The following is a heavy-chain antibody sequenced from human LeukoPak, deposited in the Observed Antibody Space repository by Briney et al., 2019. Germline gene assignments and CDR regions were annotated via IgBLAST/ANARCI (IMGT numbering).Heavy chain of an antibody. Sequence: ETLSLTCGVSGGSIDSTNYWMHWVRQAPGKGLVWVSRINSDGSSTSYADSVKGRFTISRDNAKNTLYLQMSSLRAEDTAVYYCARDLELVFYDSTAYEYWGQGTLVTVSS. CDR3: ARDLELVFYDSTAYEY. CDR1: GGSIDSTNYW. D-gene: IGHD3-22*01. V-gene: IGHV3-74*01. CDR2: INSDGSST. J-gene: IGHJ4*02.